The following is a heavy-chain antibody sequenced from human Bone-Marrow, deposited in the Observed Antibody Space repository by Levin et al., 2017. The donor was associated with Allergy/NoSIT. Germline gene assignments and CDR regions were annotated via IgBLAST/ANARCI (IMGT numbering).Heavy chain of an antibody. D-gene: IGHD3-3*01. CDR2: VSYSGIT. J-gene: IGHJ3*01. V-gene: IGHV4-31*03. CDR3: ARGITVFGVVLAVDDAGHV. Sequence: SQTLSLTRTVSGGSICSGIYFWSSVRQLPGKGLEWIGYVSYSGITFYNQSLKSRVTISGDTSKNLFSLTLNSVTAADPAIYYCARGITVFGVVLAVDDAGHVSGHRGIVTVSS. CDR1: GGSICSGIYF.